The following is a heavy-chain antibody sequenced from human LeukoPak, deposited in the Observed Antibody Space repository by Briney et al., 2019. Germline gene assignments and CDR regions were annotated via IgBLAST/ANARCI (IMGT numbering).Heavy chain of an antibody. CDR1: GGTFSSYA. Sequence: GSSVKVSCKASGGTFSSYAISWVRQAPGQGLEWMGGIIPIFGTANYAQKFQGRFTITTDESTSTAYMELSSLRSEDTAVYYCARERGVGVAKEKKQPNEYYFDYWGQGTLVTVSS. CDR2: IIPIFGTA. D-gene: IGHD3-3*01. J-gene: IGHJ4*02. V-gene: IGHV1-69*05. CDR3: ARERGVGVAKEKKQPNEYYFDY.